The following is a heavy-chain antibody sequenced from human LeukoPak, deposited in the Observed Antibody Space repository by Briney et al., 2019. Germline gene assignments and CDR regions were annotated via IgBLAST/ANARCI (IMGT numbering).Heavy chain of an antibody. V-gene: IGHV4-39*07. CDR3: ARDTYYYDSSGYWADY. CDR2: IYYSGST. CDR1: GGSISSSSYY. J-gene: IGHJ4*02. D-gene: IGHD3-22*01. Sequence: SETLSLTCTVSGGSISSSSYYWGWIRQPPGKGLEWIGSIYYSGSTYYNPSLKSRVTISVDTSKNQFSLMLNSVTAEDTAVYYCARDTYYYDSSGYWADYWGQGTLVTVSS.